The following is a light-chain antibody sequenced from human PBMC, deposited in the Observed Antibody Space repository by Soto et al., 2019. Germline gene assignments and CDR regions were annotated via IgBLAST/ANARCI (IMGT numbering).Light chain of an antibody. V-gene: IGLV2-14*01. CDR3: SSYSTSSPLVV. Sequence: QSALTPPASVSGSPGQSITISCIGTSSDVGGYNYVSWYQQSPGTVPKLMIYDVNNRPSGVSNRFSGSKSGNTASLTISGLQAEDEADYYCSSYSTSSPLVVFGGGTKVTVL. J-gene: IGLJ2*01. CDR2: DVN. CDR1: SSDVGGYNY.